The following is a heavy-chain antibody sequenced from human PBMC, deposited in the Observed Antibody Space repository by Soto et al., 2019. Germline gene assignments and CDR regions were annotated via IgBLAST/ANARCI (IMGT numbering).Heavy chain of an antibody. D-gene: IGHD4-17*01. Sequence: QVQLVESVGGVVQPGRSLRLSCAASGFTFDSYVMHWVRLAPGKGLEWVAVISSDGNNKYYADSVTGRFTISRDNFKNPLLLQMSSLRALGTAVYYCAIDMLTHTVTTCVFWCQGTLVTVSS. CDR2: ISSDGNNK. J-gene: IGHJ4*02. CDR1: GFTFDSYV. CDR3: AIDMLTHTVTTCVF. V-gene: IGHV3-30*03.